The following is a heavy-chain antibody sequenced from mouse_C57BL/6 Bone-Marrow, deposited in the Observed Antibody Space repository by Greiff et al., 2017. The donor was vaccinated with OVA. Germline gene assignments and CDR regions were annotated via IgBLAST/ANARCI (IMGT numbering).Heavy chain of an antibody. V-gene: IGHV1-82*01. D-gene: IGHD2-3*01. Sequence: QVQLQQSGPELVKPGASVKISCKASGYAFSSSWMNWVKQRPGKGLEWIGRIYPGDGDTNYNGKFKGKATLTADKSSSTAYMQLSSLTSEDSAVYFCARRWLPPYYYAMDYWGQGTSVTVSS. J-gene: IGHJ4*01. CDR2: IYPGDGDT. CDR1: GYAFSSSW. CDR3: ARRWLPPYYYAMDY.